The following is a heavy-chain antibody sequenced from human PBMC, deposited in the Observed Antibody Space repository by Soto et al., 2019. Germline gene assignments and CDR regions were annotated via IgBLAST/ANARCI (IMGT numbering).Heavy chain of an antibody. D-gene: IGHD3-22*01. CDR1: GYTFTSYG. Sequence: AASVKVSCKASGYTFTSYGISWVRQAPGQGLEWMGWISAYNGNTNYAQKLQGRVTMTTDTSTSTAYMELRSLRSDDTAVYYCARDTYYYDSSGYYDFGYWGQGTLVTVSS. V-gene: IGHV1-18*01. J-gene: IGHJ4*02. CDR3: ARDTYYYDSSGYYDFGY. CDR2: ISAYNGNT.